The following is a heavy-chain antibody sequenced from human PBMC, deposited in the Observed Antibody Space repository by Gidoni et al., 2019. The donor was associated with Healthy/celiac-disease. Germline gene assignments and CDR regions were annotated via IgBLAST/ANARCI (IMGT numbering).Heavy chain of an antibody. V-gene: IGHV3-30*18. CDR3: AKDQGGIEDD. CDR2: ISDDGSNK. D-gene: IGHD3-16*01. CDR1: GFTFSSYG. J-gene: IGHJ4*02. Sequence: QVQLVESGGGVFQPGRSLRLSFSAPGFTFSSYGMHWVRQAPGKGLEWVAVISDDGSNKYYADSVKGRFTISRDKSKNTLYLQRNSLRAEDTAVYYCAKDQGGIEDDWGQGTLVTVSS.